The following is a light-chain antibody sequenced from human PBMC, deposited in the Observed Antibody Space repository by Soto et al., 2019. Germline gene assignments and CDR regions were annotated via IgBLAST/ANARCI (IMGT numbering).Light chain of an antibody. CDR2: KAS. CDR3: QQYNSSPT. V-gene: IGKV1-5*03. Sequence: DLQMTQSPSTLSASVGDRVTITCRASQSISSWLAWYQQKPGKAPKLLTYKASSLESGVPSRFSGSGSGTEFTLTISSLQPDDFATYYCQQYNSSPTFGQGTKVEIK. CDR1: QSISSW. J-gene: IGKJ1*01.